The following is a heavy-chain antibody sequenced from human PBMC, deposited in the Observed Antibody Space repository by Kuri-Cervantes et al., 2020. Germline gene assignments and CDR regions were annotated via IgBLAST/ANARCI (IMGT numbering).Heavy chain of an antibody. CDR1: GYTFTSYD. V-gene: IGHV1-8*02. Sequence: ASVKVSCKASGYTFTSYDINWVRQAAGQGLEWMGWMNPNSDNTGYAQKFQGRVTMTRDTSTSTVYMELSSLRSEDTAVYYCARDRPLTVLRYFDDPNYYMDVWGKGTTVTVS. CDR2: MNPNSDNT. J-gene: IGHJ6*03. CDR3: ARDRPLTVLRYFDDPNYYMDV. D-gene: IGHD3-9*01.